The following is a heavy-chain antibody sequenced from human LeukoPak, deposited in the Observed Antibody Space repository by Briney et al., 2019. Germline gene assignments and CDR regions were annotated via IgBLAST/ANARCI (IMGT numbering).Heavy chain of an antibody. D-gene: IGHD2-2*01. CDR3: ARFTEYCSSTSCYLGY. Sequence: SVKVSCKASGGTFSSYAISWVRQAPGQGLEWMGGIIPIFGTANYAQKFQGRVTITTDESTSTAYMELSSLRSEDTAVYYCARFTEYCSSTSCYLGYWGQGTLVTVSS. CDR1: GGTFSSYA. V-gene: IGHV1-69*05. CDR2: IIPIFGTA. J-gene: IGHJ4*02.